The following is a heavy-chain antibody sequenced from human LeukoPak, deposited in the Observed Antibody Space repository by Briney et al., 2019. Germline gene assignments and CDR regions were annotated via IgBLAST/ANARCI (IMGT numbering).Heavy chain of an antibody. CDR1: GFTFSSYS. V-gene: IGHV3-48*02. CDR3: VRDPHALDY. Sequence: GGSLRLSCAASGFTFSSYSMNRVRQAPGKGLEWVSYITSSGTPIYYADSVKGRFTISRDNAKNSLYLQMNSLRDEDTAVYYCVRDPHALDYWGQGTLVTVSS. J-gene: IGHJ4*02. CDR2: ITSSGTPI.